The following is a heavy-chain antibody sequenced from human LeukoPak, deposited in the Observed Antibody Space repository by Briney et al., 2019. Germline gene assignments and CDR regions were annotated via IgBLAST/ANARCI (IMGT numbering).Heavy chain of an antibody. V-gene: IGHV3-7*01. CDR3: ARDRGSSGWYEFDY. CDR1: GFTSSNYW. J-gene: IGHJ4*02. Sequence: GGSLRLSCAASGFTSSNYWMSWVRQAPRKGLEWVANIKQDGSEEYYVDSVKGRFTISRDNAKNSLYLQMNSLRAEDTAVYYCARDRGSSGWYEFDYWGQGTLVTVSS. CDR2: IKQDGSEE. D-gene: IGHD6-19*01.